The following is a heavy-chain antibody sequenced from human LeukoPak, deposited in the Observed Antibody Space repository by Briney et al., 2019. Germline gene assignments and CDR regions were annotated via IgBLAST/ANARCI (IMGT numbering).Heavy chain of an antibody. CDR2: IYYSGST. D-gene: IGHD3-9*01. Sequence: SETLSLTCTVSGGSISSSSYYWGWIRQPPGKGLEWIGSIYYSGSTYYNPSLKGRVTISVDTSKNQFTLKLSSVTAADTAVYYCARQYYDILTGYPGEAFDTWGQGTMVTVSS. CDR1: GGSISSSSYY. V-gene: IGHV4-39*01. CDR3: ARQYYDILTGYPGEAFDT. J-gene: IGHJ3*02.